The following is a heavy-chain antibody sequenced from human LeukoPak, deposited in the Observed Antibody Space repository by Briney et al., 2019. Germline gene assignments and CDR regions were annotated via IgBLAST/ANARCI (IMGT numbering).Heavy chain of an antibody. J-gene: IGHJ5*02. D-gene: IGHD6-13*01. Sequence: SSETLSLTCTVSGGSISSYYWSWIRQPPGKGLEWIGYIYYSGSTNYNPSLKSRVTISVDTSKNQFSLKLSSVTAADTAVYYCARSGYSSSWYLGGWFDPWGQGTLVTVSS. V-gene: IGHV4-59*01. CDR2: IYYSGST. CDR1: GGSISSYY. CDR3: ARSGYSSSWYLGGWFDP.